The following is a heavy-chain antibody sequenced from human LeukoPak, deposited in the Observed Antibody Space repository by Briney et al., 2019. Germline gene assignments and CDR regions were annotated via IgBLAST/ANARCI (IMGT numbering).Heavy chain of an antibody. CDR1: GGTFSSYA. V-gene: IGHV1-69*13. CDR3: ARGDLPDFNYFDY. Sequence: SVKVSCKASGGTFSSYAISWVRQAPGQGLEWMGGIIPIFGRANYAQKFQGRVTITADESTSTAYMELSSLRSEDTAVYYCARGDLPDFNYFDYWGQGTLVTVSS. CDR2: IIPIFGRA. D-gene: IGHD1-14*01. J-gene: IGHJ4*02.